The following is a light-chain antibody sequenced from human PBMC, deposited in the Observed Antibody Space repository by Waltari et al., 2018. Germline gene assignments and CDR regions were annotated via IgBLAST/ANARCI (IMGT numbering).Light chain of an antibody. J-gene: IGKJ1*01. CDR3: QQNVTLPVT. CDR2: GAS. V-gene: IGKV3-20*01. Sequence: LTQPPPTASLSPPERRTPSCSTAQRGVSRSLAWYQQKPGQAPRLVIYGASRRATGVPDRFSGSGSGTDFSLTISRLEPEDFAVYYCQQNVTLPVTFGQGTKVEI. CDR1: QRGVSRS.